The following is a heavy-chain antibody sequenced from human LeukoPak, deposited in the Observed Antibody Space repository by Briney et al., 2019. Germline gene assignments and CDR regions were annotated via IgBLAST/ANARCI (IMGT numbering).Heavy chain of an antibody. D-gene: IGHD3-22*01. V-gene: IGHV4-34*01. J-gene: IGHJ3*02. CDR2: INHSGST. CDR1: GGSFSGYY. CDR3: ARGLPYYDSSGSHTDAFDI. Sequence: SETLSLTCAVYGGSFSGYYWSWIRQPPGKGLEWIGEINHSGSTNYNPSLKSRVTISVDTSKNQFSLKLSSVTAADTAVYYCARGLPYYDSSGSHTDAFDIWGQGTMVTVSS.